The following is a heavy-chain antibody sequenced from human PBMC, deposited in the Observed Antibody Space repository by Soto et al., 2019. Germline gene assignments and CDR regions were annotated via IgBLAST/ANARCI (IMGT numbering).Heavy chain of an antibody. CDR3: ARGTTLAIFDFGMDV. V-gene: IGHV3-30-3*01. D-gene: IGHD3-3*01. CDR2: ISNDGSNY. J-gene: IGHJ6*02. Sequence: QVQLVESGGGVVQPGRSLRLSCAASGFTFTSYAMHWVRQAPGKGLEWVAVISNDGSNYYYADSVRGRFTIARDNTKNPLVLQRRSLRGEDSGVYYWARGTTLAIFDFGMDVWGQGTTVTVSS. CDR1: GFTFTSYA.